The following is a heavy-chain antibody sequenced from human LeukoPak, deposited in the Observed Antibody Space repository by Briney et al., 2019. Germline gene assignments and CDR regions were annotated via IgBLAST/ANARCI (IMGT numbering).Heavy chain of an antibody. CDR3: AKDDASWDSSSAIGC. Sequence: GGSLRLSCAASGFTFDDYTMHWVRQAPGKGLEWVSLISWDGGSTYYADSVKGRFTISRDNSKNSLYLQMNSLRTEDTALYYCAKDDASWDSSSAIGCWGQGTLVTVSS. V-gene: IGHV3-43*01. CDR2: ISWDGGST. CDR1: GFTFDDYT. J-gene: IGHJ4*02. D-gene: IGHD6-13*01.